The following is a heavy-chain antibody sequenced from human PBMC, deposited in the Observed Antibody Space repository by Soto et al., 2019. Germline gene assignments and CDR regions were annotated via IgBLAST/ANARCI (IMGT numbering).Heavy chain of an antibody. Sequence: QVQQVQSGAEVKKPGASVKVSCKASGYTFTSDYMHWVRQAPGQGLEWMGVVNPSVGSTTYAQKVQGRVSMTRDTSTSTVYMELSSLRSEDTAMYYCASRKGYGFAFDIWGQGTLVTVSS. CDR3: ASRKGYGFAFDI. CDR2: VNPSVGST. D-gene: IGHD4-17*01. V-gene: IGHV1-46*03. CDR1: GYTFTSDY. J-gene: IGHJ3*02.